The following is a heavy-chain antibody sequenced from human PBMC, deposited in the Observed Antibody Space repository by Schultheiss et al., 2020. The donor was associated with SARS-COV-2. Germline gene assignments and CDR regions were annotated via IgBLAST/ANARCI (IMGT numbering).Heavy chain of an antibody. Sequence: GGSLRLSCAASGFTFSSYAMSWVRQAPGKGLEWVSAISGSGGSTYYADSVKGRFTISRDNAKNSLYLQMNSLRAEDTAVYYCAAGTLERSGWYYYYYGMDVWGQGTTVTVSS. V-gene: IGHV3-23*01. D-gene: IGHD6-19*01. CDR1: GFTFSSYA. J-gene: IGHJ6*02. CDR3: AAGTLERSGWYYYYYGMDV. CDR2: ISGSGGST.